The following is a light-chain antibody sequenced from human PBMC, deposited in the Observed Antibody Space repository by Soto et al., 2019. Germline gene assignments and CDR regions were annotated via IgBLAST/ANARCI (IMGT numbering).Light chain of an antibody. CDR1: QDISNY. Sequence: VQMAQSTPSLSVSVGDRVTITCQASQDISNYLHWFQQKPGKAPQLLIYIASSLQSGVPSRFSGSGSGTDFTLTISSLQPEDSATYCCQQTYSTPWTFGQGTKVDNK. V-gene: IGKV1-39*01. J-gene: IGKJ1*01. CDR3: QQTYSTPWT. CDR2: IAS.